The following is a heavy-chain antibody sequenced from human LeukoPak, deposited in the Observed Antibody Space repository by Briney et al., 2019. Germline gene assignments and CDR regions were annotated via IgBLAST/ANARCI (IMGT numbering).Heavy chain of an antibody. Sequence: PSETLSLTCTVSGGSISSSSYYWGWIRQPPGTGLEWIGSIYYSGSTYYNPSLKSRVTISVDTSKNQFSLKLSSVTAADTAVYYCARDGYSASYWGQGTLVTVSS. CDR1: GGSISSSSYY. D-gene: IGHD2-15*01. CDR2: IYYSGST. V-gene: IGHV4-39*07. CDR3: ARDGYSASY. J-gene: IGHJ4*02.